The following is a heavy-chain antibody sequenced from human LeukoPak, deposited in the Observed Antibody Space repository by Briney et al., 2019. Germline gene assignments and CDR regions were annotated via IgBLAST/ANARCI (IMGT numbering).Heavy chain of an antibody. CDR3: ARILGSGSYYELGAFDI. Sequence: GASVKVSCKASGYTFTSYGISWVRQAPGQGLEWMGWISAYNGNTNYAQKVQGRVTMTTDTSTSTAYMELRSLRSDDTAVYYCARILGSGSYYELGAFDIWGQGTMVIVSS. CDR2: ISAYNGNT. D-gene: IGHD3-10*01. CDR1: GYTFTSYG. V-gene: IGHV1-18*01. J-gene: IGHJ3*02.